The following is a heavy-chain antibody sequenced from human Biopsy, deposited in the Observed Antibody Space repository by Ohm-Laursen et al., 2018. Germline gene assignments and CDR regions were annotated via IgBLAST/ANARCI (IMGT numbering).Heavy chain of an antibody. CDR3: GTPTLGDNDLDV. CDR1: GASVSSGSYD. J-gene: IGHJ6*02. CDR2: IYNDVGT. Sequence: SDTLSLTCTVSGASVSSGSYDWSWIRQPPGKGLERIGNIYNDVGTKNTPSLRSRDTISAEKSTNQFSLKLSSATAADTAVYYCGTPTLGDNDLDVWGQGATVTVS. V-gene: IGHV4-61*01. D-gene: IGHD2-21*02.